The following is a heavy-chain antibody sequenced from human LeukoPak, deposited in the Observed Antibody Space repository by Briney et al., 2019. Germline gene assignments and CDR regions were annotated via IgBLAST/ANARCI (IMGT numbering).Heavy chain of an antibody. CDR2: INQDGSEK. CDR3: AKDLPNALIESGSYHHGAFDI. D-gene: IGHD1-26*01. V-gene: IGHV3-7*03. Sequence: GGSLRLSCAASGFTFSSYWTSWVRQSPGTGLEWVASINQDGSEKYYVDSVKGRFTISRDNAKNSLYLQMNSLRAGDTAVYYCAKDLPNALIESGSYHHGAFDIWGQGTMVTVSS. CDR1: GFTFSSYW. J-gene: IGHJ3*02.